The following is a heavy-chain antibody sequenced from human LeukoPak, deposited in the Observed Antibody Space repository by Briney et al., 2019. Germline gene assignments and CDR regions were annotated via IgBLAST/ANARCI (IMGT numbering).Heavy chain of an antibody. D-gene: IGHD6-13*01. CDR3: ARVQTAAGDY. V-gene: IGHV3-7*01. Sequence: GGSLRLSCAASGFTFSSYWMTWVRQAPGKGLEWVANIKQDGSEKYYVDSVKRRFTISRDNAKNSLDLQMNSLRDEDTAVYYCARVQTAAGDYWGQGTLVTVSS. J-gene: IGHJ4*02. CDR1: GFTFSSYW. CDR2: IKQDGSEK.